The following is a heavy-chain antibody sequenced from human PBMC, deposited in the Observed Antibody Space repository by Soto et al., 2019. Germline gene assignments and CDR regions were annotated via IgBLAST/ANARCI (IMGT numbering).Heavy chain of an antibody. D-gene: IGHD2-21*01. J-gene: IGHJ4*02. CDR2: INHSGST. V-gene: IGHV4-34*01. CDR3: ARVSMWPRGFDY. CDR1: GGSFSGYY. Sequence: QVQLQQWGAGLLKPSETLSLTCAVYGGSFSGYYWSWIRQPPGKGLEWIGEINHSGSTNYNPSLRSRVNISVDTSKNPFSLKLSSVTAADTAVYYCARVSMWPRGFDYWGQGTLVTVSS.